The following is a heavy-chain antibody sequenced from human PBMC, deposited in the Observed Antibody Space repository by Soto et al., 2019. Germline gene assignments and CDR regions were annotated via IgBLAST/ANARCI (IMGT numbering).Heavy chain of an antibody. CDR2: ISGSGGST. Sequence: GSLRLPCAGSGFTFSNAMSWVRQAPEKGLEWVSAISGSGGSTYYADSVKGRFTISRDNSKNTLYLQMNSLRAEDTAVYYCAKDRAVPMPKDVFDIWGQGTMVTVSS. V-gene: IGHV3-23*01. CDR1: GFTFSNA. D-gene: IGHD2-2*01. CDR3: AKDRAVPMPKDVFDI. J-gene: IGHJ3*02.